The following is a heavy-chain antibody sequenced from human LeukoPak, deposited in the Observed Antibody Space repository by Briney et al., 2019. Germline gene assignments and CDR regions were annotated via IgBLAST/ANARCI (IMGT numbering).Heavy chain of an antibody. CDR1: GGSISSYY. CDR3: ARYNRIAAVTAYDY. V-gene: IGHV4-59*01. D-gene: IGHD6-13*01. J-gene: IGHJ4*02. CDR2: IYYSGST. Sequence: SETLSLTCTVSGGSISSYYWSWIRQPPGKGLEWIGYIYYSGSTSYNPSLKSRVTISLDTSKNQFSLKLKSVTAADTAVYYCARYNRIAAVTAYDYWGQGTLVTVSS.